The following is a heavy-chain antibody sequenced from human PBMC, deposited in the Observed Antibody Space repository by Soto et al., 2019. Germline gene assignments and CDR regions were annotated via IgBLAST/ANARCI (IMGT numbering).Heavy chain of an antibody. CDR1: GGSISSSSYY. CDR3: ASLYYYGSGSYQINYYYYYGMDV. D-gene: IGHD3-10*01. V-gene: IGHV4-39*01. J-gene: IGHJ6*02. Sequence: SETLSLTCTVSGGSISSSSYYWGWIRQPPGQGLEWIGSIFYSGSTYYNPSLKSRVTISVDTSKNQFSLKLSSVTAADTAVYYCASLYYYGSGSYQINYYYYYGMDVWGQGTTVT. CDR2: IFYSGST.